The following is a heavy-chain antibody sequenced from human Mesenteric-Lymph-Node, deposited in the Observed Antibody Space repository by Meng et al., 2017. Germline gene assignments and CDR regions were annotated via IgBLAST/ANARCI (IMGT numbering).Heavy chain of an antibody. Sequence: QVQLQESGPGLVKPSGTLSLTCTVSSGSISGSNYWSWIRQPPGKGLELIGYIYYSGHTNYNPALKSRVTISADTSKNQFSLKLTSVTAADTAVYYCGRDQGRELINHWGQGTLVTVSS. V-gene: IGHV4-61*01. J-gene: IGHJ4*02. CDR2: IYYSGHT. D-gene: IGHD1-7*01. CDR1: SGSISGSNY. CDR3: GRDQGRELINH.